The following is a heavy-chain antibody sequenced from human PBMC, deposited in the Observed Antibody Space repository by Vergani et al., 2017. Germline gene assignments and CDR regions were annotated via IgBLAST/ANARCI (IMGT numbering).Heavy chain of an antibody. J-gene: IGHJ4*02. D-gene: IGHD2-21*02. V-gene: IGHV1-69*01. CDR3: ASVSLSGYCGGDCYSDFDY. CDR2: IIPIFGTA. Sequence: QVQLVQSGAEVKKPGSSVKVSCKASGGTFSSYAISWVRQAPGQGLEWMGGIIPIFGTANYAQKFQGRVTITADESTSTAYMELSSLRSEDTAVYYCASVSLSGYCGGDCYSDFDYWGQGTLVTVSS. CDR1: GGTFSSYA.